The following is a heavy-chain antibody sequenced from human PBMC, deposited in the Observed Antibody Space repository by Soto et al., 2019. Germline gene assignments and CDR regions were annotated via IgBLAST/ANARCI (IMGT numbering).Heavy chain of an antibody. CDR1: GYTFTNCG. Sequence: ASVKVSCKASGYTFTNCGIAWVRQAPGQGLEWMGWISPYKGNTHYAQKFQGRVTMTTDTSTSTAYMELRSLRSDDTAVYYCAGDLDGSGSYYTDYWGQGTLVTVSS. J-gene: IGHJ4*02. D-gene: IGHD3-10*01. CDR3: AGDLDGSGSYYTDY. CDR2: ISPYKGNT. V-gene: IGHV1-18*01.